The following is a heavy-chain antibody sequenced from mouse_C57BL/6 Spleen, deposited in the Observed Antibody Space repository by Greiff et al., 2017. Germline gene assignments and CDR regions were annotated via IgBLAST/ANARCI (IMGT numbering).Heavy chain of an antibody. CDR1: GYSFTGYW. CDR3: ARCPGNGVAY. V-gene: IGHV1-9*01. D-gene: IGHD4-1*01. Sequence: QVQLKESGAELMKPGASVKLSCKASGYSFTGYWIEWVKQRPGHGLEWIGEILPGSGSNHYNETLTVKATYTAYTSSNTAYMQLSSLKTEDSAIYYCARCPGNGVAYWGQGTLVTVSA. CDR2: ILPGSGSN. J-gene: IGHJ3*01.